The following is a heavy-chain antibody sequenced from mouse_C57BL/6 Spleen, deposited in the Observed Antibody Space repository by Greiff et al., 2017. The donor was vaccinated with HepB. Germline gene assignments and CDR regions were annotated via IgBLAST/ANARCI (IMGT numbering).Heavy chain of an antibody. CDR1: GYTFTDYE. CDR2: IDPETGGT. CDR3: TSDGYYYAMDY. Sequence: QVQLQQSGAELVRPGASVTLSCKASGYTFTDYEMHWVKQTPVHGLEWIGAIDPETGGTAYNQKFKGKAILTADKSSSTAYMELRSLTSEDSAVYYCTSDGYYYAMDYWGQGTSVTVSS. J-gene: IGHJ4*01. V-gene: IGHV1-15*01. D-gene: IGHD2-3*01.